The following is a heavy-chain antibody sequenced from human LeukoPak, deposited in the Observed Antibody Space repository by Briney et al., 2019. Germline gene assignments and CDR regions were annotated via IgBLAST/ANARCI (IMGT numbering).Heavy chain of an antibody. D-gene: IGHD3-3*01. CDR1: GGSISSTSYY. Sequence: PSETLSLTCTVSGGSISSTSYYWGWIRQPPGKGLEWIGSVYYSGTTYSSPSLKSRVTISVDTSKNQFPLNLTSVTAADTAVYYCARQLRSLEWYQWDAFDIWGQGTMLTVSS. V-gene: IGHV4-39*01. CDR2: VYYSGTT. CDR3: ARQLRSLEWYQWDAFDI. J-gene: IGHJ3*02.